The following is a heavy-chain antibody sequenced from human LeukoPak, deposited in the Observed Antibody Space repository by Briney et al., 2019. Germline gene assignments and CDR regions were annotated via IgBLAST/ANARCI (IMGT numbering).Heavy chain of an antibody. D-gene: IGHD3-10*01. CDR2: IYDNGNT. CDR3: ARVKGFYGSGSFDF. J-gene: IGHJ4*02. V-gene: IGHV4-59*01. CDR1: GGSISRYY. Sequence: SETLSLTCTVSGGSISRYYWSWVRQPPGRGLEWIGYIYDNGNTNYNPSLASRVAISVDTSNNRFSLRLPSVTAADTALYYCARVKGFYGSGSFDFWGQGILVTVSS.